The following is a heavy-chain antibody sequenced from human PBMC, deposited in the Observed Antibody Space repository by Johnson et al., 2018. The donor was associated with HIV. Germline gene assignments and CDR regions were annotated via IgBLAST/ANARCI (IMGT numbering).Heavy chain of an antibody. Sequence: QVQLLESGGGLVQPGGSLRLSCAASGFTFSDYYMSWVRQAPGKGLEWVAVISYDGSNKYYADSVKGRFTISRDNSKNTLYLQMNSLRAEDTAVYYCAKGHYYDSSDYYNQRYAFDIWGQGTMVTVSS. CDR1: GFTFSDYY. J-gene: IGHJ3*02. CDR2: ISYDGSNK. D-gene: IGHD3-22*01. CDR3: AKGHYYDSSDYYNQRYAFDI. V-gene: IGHV3-30*18.